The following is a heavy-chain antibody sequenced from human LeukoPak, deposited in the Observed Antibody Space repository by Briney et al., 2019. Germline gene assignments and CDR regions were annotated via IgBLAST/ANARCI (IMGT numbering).Heavy chain of an antibody. CDR1: GFAFSSYS. Sequence: GGSLRLSCAASGFAFSSYSMNWVRQAPGKGLEWVSYISSSSSTIYYADSVKGRFTISRDNAKNSLYLQVNSLRDEDTAVYYCARVPSDYWGQGTLVTVSS. J-gene: IGHJ4*02. CDR3: ARVPSDY. CDR2: ISSSSSTI. V-gene: IGHV3-48*02.